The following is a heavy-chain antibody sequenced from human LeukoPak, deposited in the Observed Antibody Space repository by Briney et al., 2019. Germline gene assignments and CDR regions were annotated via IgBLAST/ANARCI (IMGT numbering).Heavy chain of an antibody. J-gene: IGHJ4*02. CDR3: ASIAARPAHFDY. CDR1: GGSISSSSYY. D-gene: IGHD6-6*01. V-gene: IGHV4-39*07. Sequence: SETLSLTCTVSGGSISSSSYYWGWIRQPPGKGLEWIGSIYYSGSTYYNPSLKSRVTISVDTSKNQFSLKLSSVTAADTAVYYCASIAARPAHFDYWGQGTLVTVSS. CDR2: IYYSGST.